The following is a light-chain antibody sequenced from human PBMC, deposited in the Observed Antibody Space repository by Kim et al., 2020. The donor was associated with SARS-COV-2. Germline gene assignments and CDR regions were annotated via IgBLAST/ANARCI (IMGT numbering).Light chain of an antibody. V-gene: IGLV1-51*01. J-gene: IGLJ3*02. CDR1: SANIGTNY. CDR2: HNN. Sequence: GQKVTISCSRSSANIGTNYVSWYQQLQGTVPKVLIYHNNRRPSGIPDRFSGSKSGTSGTLDITGLQTGDEADYYCGTWDSSLSVWLFGGGTKVTVL. CDR3: GTWDSSLSVWL.